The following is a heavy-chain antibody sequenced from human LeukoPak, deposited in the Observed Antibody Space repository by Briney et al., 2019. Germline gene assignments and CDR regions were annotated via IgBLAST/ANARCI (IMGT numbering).Heavy chain of an antibody. V-gene: IGHV4-61*02. CDR3: ARGRWELTFDY. CDR1: GGSISSGSHY. CDR2: IYTSGST. Sequence: SQTLSLTCTVSGGSISSGSHYWSWIRQPAGKGLEWIGRIYTSGSTNYNPSLKSRVTISIDTSKNQFSLKLTSVTAADTAVYYCARGRWELTFDYWGQGTLVTVSS. J-gene: IGHJ4*02. D-gene: IGHD1-26*01.